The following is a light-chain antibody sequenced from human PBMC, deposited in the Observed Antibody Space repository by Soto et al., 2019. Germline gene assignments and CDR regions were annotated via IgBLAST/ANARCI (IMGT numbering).Light chain of an antibody. CDR1: QSVATR. CDR3: QHYGSAGT. V-gene: IGKV3-20*01. Sequence: EIVLTQSPATLSVSPGEGATLSCRASQSVATRLAWYQHTPGQSPRLLIYDASIRATGIPDRFSGSGSGTDFTLTISSLEPEDFAVYYCQHYGSAGTFGQGTKV. CDR2: DAS. J-gene: IGKJ1*01.